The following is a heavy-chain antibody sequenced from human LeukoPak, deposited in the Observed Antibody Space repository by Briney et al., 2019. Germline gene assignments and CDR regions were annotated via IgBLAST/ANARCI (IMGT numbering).Heavy chain of an antibody. CDR1: GGSFSGYY. V-gene: IGHV4-34*01. D-gene: IGHD2-15*01. CDR2: INHSGST. Sequence: SETLSLTCAVYGGSFSGYYWSWIRQPPGTGLEWIGEINHSGSTNYNPSLKSRVTISVDTSKNQFSLKLSSVTAADTAVYYCAASVVVVAARDYWGQGTLVTVSS. J-gene: IGHJ4*02. CDR3: AASVVVVAARDY.